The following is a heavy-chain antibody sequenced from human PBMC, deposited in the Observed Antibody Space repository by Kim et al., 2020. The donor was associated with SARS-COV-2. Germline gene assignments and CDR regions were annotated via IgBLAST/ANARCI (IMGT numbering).Heavy chain of an antibody. D-gene: IGHD3-10*01. CDR3: ARLGLLPYYFDV. Sequence: SETLSLTCTVSGFSINNYYWSWIRQPPGKGLEWIGYVYYSGSTNYNPSLQSRVTISVDTSKNQFSLRLGSVTAADTAVYFCARLGLLPYYFDVWGRGTLVTVSS. J-gene: IGHJ2*01. CDR1: GFSINNYY. CDR2: VYYSGST. V-gene: IGHV4-59*08.